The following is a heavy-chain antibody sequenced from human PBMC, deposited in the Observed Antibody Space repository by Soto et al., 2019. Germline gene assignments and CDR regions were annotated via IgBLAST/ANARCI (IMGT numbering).Heavy chain of an antibody. J-gene: IGHJ6*02. CDR1: GFTFSSYA. D-gene: IGHD6-13*01. Sequence: QVQLVESGGGVVQPGRSLRLSCAASGFTFSSYAMHWVRQAPGKGLEWVAVISYDGSNKYYADSVKGRFTISRDNSKNTLYLQMNSLRAEDTAVYYCARDRKPPGIAAAGTSGYYYGMDVWGQGTTFTVSS. V-gene: IGHV3-30-3*01. CDR2: ISYDGSNK. CDR3: ARDRKPPGIAAAGTSGYYYGMDV.